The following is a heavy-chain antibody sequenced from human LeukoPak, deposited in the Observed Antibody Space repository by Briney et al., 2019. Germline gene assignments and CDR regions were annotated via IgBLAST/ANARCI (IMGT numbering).Heavy chain of an antibody. CDR2: IYYSGST. V-gene: IGHV4-59*08. Sequence: AETLSLTCTVSGASISSDYWNWIRQPPGKGLEWIGYIYYSGSTNYNPSLTSRVAISVDTSKNQFSLKLSSVTAADTAVYYCAVMYSSSWYWFDPWGQGTLDTVSS. CDR3: AVMYSSSWYWFDP. J-gene: IGHJ5*02. D-gene: IGHD6-13*01. CDR1: GASISSDY.